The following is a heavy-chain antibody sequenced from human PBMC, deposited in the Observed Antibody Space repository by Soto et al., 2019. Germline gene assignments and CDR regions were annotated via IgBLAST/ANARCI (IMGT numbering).Heavy chain of an antibody. D-gene: IGHD3-10*01. V-gene: IGHV3-11*01. CDR1: GFTSSDSY. CDR2: ISGSGTTI. J-gene: IGHJ4*02. CDR3: ARLSPGVWLFEY. Sequence: QVQLVESGGGLVKPGGSLRLSCAASGFTSSDSYMTWIRQAPGKGLEWLSYISGSGTTIYYADSVKGRFIISRDNAKKSLYLQMNSLRAEDTAVYYCARLSPGVWLFEYWGQGTLVTVSS.